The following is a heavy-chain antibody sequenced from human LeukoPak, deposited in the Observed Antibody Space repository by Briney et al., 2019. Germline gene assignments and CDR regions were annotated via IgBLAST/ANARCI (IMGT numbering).Heavy chain of an antibody. Sequence: SVTLSLTCAVYGGSFSAYHWSWIRHPPGMGLEWIGEVKHNTSTNHNPSLKSRVTISADPSNIQLCLKLSSGTRADVAVQYCSGSAYIVAAYDSFDIWGQGTMVTVSS. CDR2: VKHNTST. CDR3: SGSAYIVAAYDSFDI. J-gene: IGHJ3*02. CDR1: GGSFSAYH. D-gene: IGHD6-13*01. V-gene: IGHV4-34*01.